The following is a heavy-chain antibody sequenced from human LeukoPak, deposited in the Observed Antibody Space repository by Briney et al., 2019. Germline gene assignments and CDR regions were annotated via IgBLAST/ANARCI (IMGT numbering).Heavy chain of an antibody. Sequence: GGSLRLSCAASGFTASSNYMSWVRQAPGKGLEWVSVIYSGGSTYYADSVKGRFTISRDNSKNTLYLQMNSLRAEDTAVYYCARGILDHYYDSSGYYGFDYWGQGTLVTVSS. J-gene: IGHJ4*02. CDR2: IYSGGST. V-gene: IGHV3-66*01. CDR3: ARGILDHYYDSSGYYGFDY. D-gene: IGHD3-22*01. CDR1: GFTASSNY.